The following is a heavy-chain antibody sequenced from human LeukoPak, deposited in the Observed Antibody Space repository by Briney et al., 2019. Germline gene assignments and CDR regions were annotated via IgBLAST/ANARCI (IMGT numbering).Heavy chain of an antibody. CDR1: GYPINNAHY. CDR3: ARLTNDFWSGYFDY. V-gene: IGHV4-59*08. D-gene: IGHD3-3*01. J-gene: IGHJ4*02. CDR2: IYYSGST. Sequence: SETLSLTCTVSGYPINNAHYWSWIRQPPGKGLEWIGYIYYSGSTNYNPSLKSRVTISVDTSKNQFSLKLSSVTAADTAVYYCARLTNDFWSGYFDYWGQGTLVTVSS.